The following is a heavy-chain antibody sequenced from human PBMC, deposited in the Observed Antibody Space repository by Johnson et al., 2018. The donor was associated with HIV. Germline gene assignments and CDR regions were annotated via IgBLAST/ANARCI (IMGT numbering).Heavy chain of an antibody. CDR3: ARFDGIITDAFDI. V-gene: IGHV3-11*04. CDR2: ISRGGSAI. CDR1: AFTFSDYY. Sequence: QVQLVESGGGLVKPGGSLRLSCAASAFTFSDYYMSWIRQAPGKGLEWVSHISRGGSAIYYADSVKDRFSISRDDAKNSLYVQMNSLSAEDTAVYYCARFDGIITDAFDIWGQGTMVTVSS. D-gene: IGHD3-16*02. J-gene: IGHJ3*02.